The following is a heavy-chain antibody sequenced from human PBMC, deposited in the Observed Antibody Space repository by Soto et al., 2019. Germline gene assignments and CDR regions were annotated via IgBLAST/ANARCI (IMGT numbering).Heavy chain of an antibody. J-gene: IGHJ4*02. CDR3: TTVLRYFDWLSAFFDY. CDR1: GFTFSNAW. D-gene: IGHD3-9*01. Sequence: GGSLRLSCAASGFTFSNAWMSWVRQAPGKGLEWVGRIKSKTDGGTTDYAAPVKGRFTISRDDSKNTPDLQMNSLKTEDTAVYYCTTVLRYFDWLSAFFDYWGQGTLVTVSS. CDR2: IKSKTDGGTT. V-gene: IGHV3-15*01.